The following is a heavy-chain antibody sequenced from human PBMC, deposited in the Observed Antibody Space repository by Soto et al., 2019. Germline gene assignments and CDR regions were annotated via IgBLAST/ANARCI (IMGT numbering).Heavy chain of an antibody. CDR1: GGTFSSYA. CDR2: IIPIFGTA. Sequence: SVKVSCKASGGTFSSYAISWVRQAPGQGLEWMGGIIPIFGTANYAQKFQGRVTITADESTSTAYMELSSLRSEDTAVYYCARVGQLVSGFDYWGQGTLVTVSS. D-gene: IGHD6-6*01. J-gene: IGHJ4*02. V-gene: IGHV1-69*13. CDR3: ARVGQLVSGFDY.